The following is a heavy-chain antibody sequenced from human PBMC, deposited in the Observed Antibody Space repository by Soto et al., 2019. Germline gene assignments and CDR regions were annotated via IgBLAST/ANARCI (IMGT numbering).Heavy chain of an antibody. V-gene: IGHV3-23*01. CDR2: INNGGGST. D-gene: IGHD6-19*01. Sequence: EVQLMESGGGLIQPGGSLRLSCAASGFTFDNNTMHWVRQPQGEGLKWFAAINNGGGSTHYADSVKGRFTISRDNSKNMLFLQMNNHKVDDTAIYYGAKDRRGAGQWLVPTASDSWGQGTRVTVSS. CDR1: GFTFDNNT. CDR3: AKDRRGAGQWLVPTASDS. J-gene: IGHJ4*02.